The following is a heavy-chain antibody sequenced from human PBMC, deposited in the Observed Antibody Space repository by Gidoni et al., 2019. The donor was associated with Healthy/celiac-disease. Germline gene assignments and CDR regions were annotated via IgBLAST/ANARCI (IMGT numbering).Heavy chain of an antibody. D-gene: IGHD1-26*01. CDR3: ARVRRVGDTTGFDY. V-gene: IGHV3-66*02. J-gene: IGHJ4*02. CDR2: IYSGGST. CDR1: VFTGCSNY. Sequence: EVQLVESGGGLVQPGGSLRLSGAASVFTGCSNYMTWIRQAPGEGLEWVSGIYSGGSTYYADSVKGRFTISRDNSKNTLYLQMNSLRAEDTAVYYCARVRRVGDTTGFDYWGQGTLVTVSS.